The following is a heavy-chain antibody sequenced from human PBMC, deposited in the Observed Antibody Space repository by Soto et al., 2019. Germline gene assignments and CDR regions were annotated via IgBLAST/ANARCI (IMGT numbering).Heavy chain of an antibody. CDR2: INHTGGT. V-gene: IGHV4-34*01. CDR1: GGSVNGYY. CDR3: ATRITVFGLLIPPFDP. J-gene: IGHJ5*02. Sequence: LTLTCAVYGGSVNGYYWNWIRQPPGKGLEWIGEINHTGGTHYNPSPKSRVTMSVDTSKNQFSLRLSSVTAADTAIYYCATRITVFGLLIPPFDPWGQGTQVTVSS. D-gene: IGHD3-3*01.